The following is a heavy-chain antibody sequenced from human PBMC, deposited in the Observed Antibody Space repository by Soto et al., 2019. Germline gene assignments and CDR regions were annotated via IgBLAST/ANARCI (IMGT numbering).Heavy chain of an antibody. CDR2: INKDGSYR. CDR1: GFTFSDEW. CDR3: ARGGLEPFDY. Sequence: EVQLVESGGGLVQPGGSLRLSCATSGFTFSDEWMHWVRQAPGMGLVWVSRINKDGSYRNYADFVEGRFTIFRDDAKSELYLQLDRLRVEDKAVYYCARGGLEPFDYLGQGALVTVSP. V-gene: IGHV3-74*01. D-gene: IGHD1-1*01. J-gene: IGHJ4*02.